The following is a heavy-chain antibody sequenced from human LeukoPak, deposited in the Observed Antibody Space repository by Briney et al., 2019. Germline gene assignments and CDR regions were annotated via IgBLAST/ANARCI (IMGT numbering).Heavy chain of an antibody. CDR3: ARGATVRTPPVDY. CDR2: ISTSSSYI. D-gene: IGHD4-23*01. J-gene: IGHJ4*02. CDR1: GFTFSSYS. Sequence: GESLRLSCAASGFTFSSYSMNWVRQAPGKGLEWVSSISTSSSYIYYADSVKGRFTISRDNAKNSLYLQMNSLRAEDTAVYYCARGATVRTPPVDYWGQGTLVTVSS. V-gene: IGHV3-21*01.